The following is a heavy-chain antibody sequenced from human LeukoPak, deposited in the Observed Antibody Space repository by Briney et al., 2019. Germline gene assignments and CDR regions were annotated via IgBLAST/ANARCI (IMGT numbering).Heavy chain of an antibody. V-gene: IGHV3-53*01. CDR3: ARDGSSGWGGWYFDL. D-gene: IGHD6-19*01. CDR1: GFTVSSNY. J-gene: IGHJ2*01. Sequence: PGGSLRLSCAASGFTVSSNYMSWVRQAPGKGLEWVSVIYSGGSTYYADSVKGRFTISRDNSKNTLYLQMNSLRAEETAVYYCARDGSSGWGGWYFDLWGRGTLVTVSS. CDR2: IYSGGST.